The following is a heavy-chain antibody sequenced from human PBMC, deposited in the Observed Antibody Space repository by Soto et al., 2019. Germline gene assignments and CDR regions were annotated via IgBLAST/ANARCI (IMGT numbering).Heavy chain of an antibody. V-gene: IGHV4-34*01. J-gene: IGHJ4*02. D-gene: IGHD3-3*01. CDR2: INHSGST. CDR3: ARGDFAGEPSSDY. Sequence: SETLSLTCAVYGGSLSGYYWSWIRQPPGKGLEWIGEINHSGSTNYSPSLKSRVTILVDTSKNQFSLQLSSVTAADTAMYYCARGDFAGEPSSDYWGQGTLVTVSS. CDR1: GGSLSGYY.